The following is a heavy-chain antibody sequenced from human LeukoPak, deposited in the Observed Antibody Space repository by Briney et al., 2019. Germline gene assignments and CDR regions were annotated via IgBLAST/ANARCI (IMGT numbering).Heavy chain of an antibody. CDR2: IIPIFGTA. CDR1: GGTFSSYA. CDR3: ARMLGIAAAGMYY. Sequence: SVKVSCKASGGTFSSYAISWVRQAPGQGLEWMGGIIPIFGTANYAQKFQGRVTITADESTSTAFMELSSLRSEDTAVYYCARMLGIAAAGMYYWGQGTLVTVSS. D-gene: IGHD6-13*01. J-gene: IGHJ4*02. V-gene: IGHV1-69*13.